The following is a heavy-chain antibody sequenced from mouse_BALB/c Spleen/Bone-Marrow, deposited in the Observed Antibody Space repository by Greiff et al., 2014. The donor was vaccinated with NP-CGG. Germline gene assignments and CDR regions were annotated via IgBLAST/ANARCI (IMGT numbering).Heavy chain of an antibody. CDR1: GYTFTSFI. Sequence: VQLKESGPELVKPGASVKMSCKTSGYTFTSFIMHWVKQKPGQGLEWIGSINPSNGGTKYNENFKGKATLTSDKSSSTAYMELSSLTSEDSAVYYCARPYYYDSSHYFAMDYWGQGTSVTVSS. V-gene: IGHV1-14*01. J-gene: IGHJ4*01. CDR3: ARPYYYDSSHYFAMDY. CDR2: INPSNGGT. D-gene: IGHD1-1*01.